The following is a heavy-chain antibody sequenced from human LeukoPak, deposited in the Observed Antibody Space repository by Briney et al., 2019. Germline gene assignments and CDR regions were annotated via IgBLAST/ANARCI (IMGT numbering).Heavy chain of an antibody. D-gene: IGHD1-26*01. CDR2: IYTSGST. Sequence: SETLSLTCTVSGGSISSSSYYWGWIRQPPGKGLEWIGRIYTSGSTNYNPSLKSRVTISVDTSKNQFSLKLSSVTAADTAVYYCARVAGGSSLWGYYYYMDVWGKGTTVTVSS. CDR1: GGSISSSSYY. V-gene: IGHV4-39*07. J-gene: IGHJ6*03. CDR3: ARVAGGSSLWGYYYYMDV.